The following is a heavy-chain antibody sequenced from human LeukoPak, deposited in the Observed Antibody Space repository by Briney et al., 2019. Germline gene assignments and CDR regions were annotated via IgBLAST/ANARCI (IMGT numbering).Heavy chain of an antibody. CDR2: INPNSGGT. J-gene: IGHJ6*03. D-gene: IGHD1-26*01. Sequence: ASVKVSCKASGYTFTGYYMHWGRQAPGQGLEWMGWINPNSGGTNYAQKFQGRVTMTRDTPISTAYMELSRLRSDDTAVYYCARGSAYSGSYYYYYYMDVWGRGTTVSVSS. CDR1: GYTFTGYY. CDR3: ARGSAYSGSYYYYYYMDV. V-gene: IGHV1-2*02.